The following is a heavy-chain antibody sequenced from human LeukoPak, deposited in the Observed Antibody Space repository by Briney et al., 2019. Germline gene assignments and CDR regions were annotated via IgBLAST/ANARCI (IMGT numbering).Heavy chain of an antibody. J-gene: IGHJ4*02. CDR1: GASISSYY. Sequence: SETLSLTCTVSGASISSYYWSWIRQPPGKRLEWIGHIYYSGSTNYNPSLKSRVTISADTSKNQFSLKLNSVTAADTAVYYCARATVTIDYWGQGTLVTVSS. V-gene: IGHV4-59*01. CDR3: ARATVTIDY. CDR2: IYYSGST. D-gene: IGHD4-17*01.